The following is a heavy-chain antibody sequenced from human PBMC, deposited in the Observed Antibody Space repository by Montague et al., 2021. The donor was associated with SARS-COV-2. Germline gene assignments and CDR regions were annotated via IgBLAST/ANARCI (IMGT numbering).Heavy chain of an antibody. CDR3: ARDGFLYDTSGNLKSYNGMDV. V-gene: IGHV3-48*03. Sequence: SLRLSCAASGFIFNDYEMSWVRQAPGKGLEWVSYISRSGSIIYYADSVKGRFTISRDNTKKSLFLQMKRLRAEDTAIYFCARDGFLYDTSGNLKSYNGMDVWGQGTAVTVS. CDR2: ISRSGSII. CDR1: GFIFNDYE. J-gene: IGHJ6*02. D-gene: IGHD3-22*01.